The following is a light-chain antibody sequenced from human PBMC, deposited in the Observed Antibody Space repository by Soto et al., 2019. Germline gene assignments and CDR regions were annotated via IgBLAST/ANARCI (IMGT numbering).Light chain of an antibody. CDR2: DAS. J-gene: IGKJ4*01. CDR1: QSVSSY. V-gene: IGKV3-11*01. Sequence: EIVLTQSPATLSLSPGERATLSCRASQSVSSYLAWYQQKPGQAPRLLIYDASNRATAIPARFSGSWSWTAFSLTISSLEPEDFAVYYCQQRSNWPLTFCGGTKVVIK. CDR3: QQRSNWPLT.